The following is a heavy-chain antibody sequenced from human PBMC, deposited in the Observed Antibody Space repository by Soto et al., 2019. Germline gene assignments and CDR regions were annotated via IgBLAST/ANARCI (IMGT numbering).Heavy chain of an antibody. CDR3: AKTTKNWNYGGSLDY. CDR1: GFTFSSYA. J-gene: IGHJ4*02. CDR2: ISGSGGST. D-gene: IGHD1-7*01. V-gene: IGHV3-23*01. Sequence: PGGSLRLSCAASGFTFSSYAMSWVRQAPGKGLEWVSAISGSGGSTYYADSVKGRFTISRDNSKNTLYLQMNSLRAEGTAVYYCAKTTKNWNYGGSLDYWGQGTLVTVSS.